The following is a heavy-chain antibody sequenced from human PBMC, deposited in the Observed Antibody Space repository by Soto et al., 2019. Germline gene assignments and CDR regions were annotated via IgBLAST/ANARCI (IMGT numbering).Heavy chain of an antibody. CDR2: INHSGST. V-gene: IGHV4-34*01. D-gene: IGHD2-2*01. CDR1: GGSFSGYY. J-gene: IGHJ4*02. Sequence: SETLSLTCAVYGGSFSGYYWSWIRQPPGKGLEWIGEINHSGSTNYNPSLKSRVTISVDTSKNQFSLKLSSVTAADTAVYYCVSYQLLFHWGQGPLVTVSS. CDR3: VSYQLLFH.